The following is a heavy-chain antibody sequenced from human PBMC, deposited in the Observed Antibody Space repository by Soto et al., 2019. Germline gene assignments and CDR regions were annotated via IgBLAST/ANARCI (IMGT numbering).Heavy chain of an antibody. CDR2: IYYSGST. CDR1: GGSISSYY. V-gene: IGHV4-59*01. CDR3: ARLRTGTTFPFDY. J-gene: IGHJ4*02. Sequence: SETLSLTCTVSGGSISSYYWSWIRQPPGKGLEWIGYIYYSGSTNYNPSLKSRVTISVDTSKNQFSLKLSSVTAVDTAVYYCARLRTGTTFPFDYWGQGTLVTVSS. D-gene: IGHD1-1*01.